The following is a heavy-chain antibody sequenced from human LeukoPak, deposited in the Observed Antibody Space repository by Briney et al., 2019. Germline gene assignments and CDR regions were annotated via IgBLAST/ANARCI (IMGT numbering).Heavy chain of an antibody. J-gene: IGHJ4*02. CDR3: ARVRYGSGSYYFDY. CDR2: IYYSGST. D-gene: IGHD3-10*01. CDR1: GGSISSYS. Sequence: SSETLSLTCTVSGGSISSYSWTWIRQPPGKGLEWIGYIYYSGSTNYNPSLKSRVTISVDTSNNQFSLKLSSVTAADTAVYYCARVRYGSGSYYFDYWGQGTLVTVSS. V-gene: IGHV4-59*01.